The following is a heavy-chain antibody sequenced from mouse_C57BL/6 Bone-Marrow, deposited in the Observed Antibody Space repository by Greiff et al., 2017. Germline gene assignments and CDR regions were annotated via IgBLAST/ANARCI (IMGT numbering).Heavy chain of an antibody. D-gene: IGHD2-3*01. Sequence: VQLQQSGAELVRPGTSVKMSCKASGYTFTNYWIGWAKQRPGHGLEWIGDIYPGGGYTNYNEKFKGKATLTADKSSSTAYMQFSSLTSEDSSIYYCARSDGYYAYYAMDYWGQGTSGTVSS. CDR2: IYPGGGYT. CDR1: GYTFTNYW. J-gene: IGHJ4*01. V-gene: IGHV1-63*01. CDR3: ARSDGYYAYYAMDY.